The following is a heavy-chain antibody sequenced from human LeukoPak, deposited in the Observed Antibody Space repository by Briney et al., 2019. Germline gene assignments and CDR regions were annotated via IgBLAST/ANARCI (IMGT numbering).Heavy chain of an antibody. CDR3: ARVGYSNRWYLDC. D-gene: IGHD6-13*01. J-gene: IGHJ4*02. V-gene: IGHV3-48*03. Sequence: PGGSLRLSCAASGFSFSSFEMNWVRQAPGKGLEWVSYISSSGTTIYYADSVKGRFTISRDNAKNSLSPQMNSLRAADTAVYYCARVGYSNRWYLDCWGQGTLVTVSS. CDR1: GFSFSSFE. CDR2: ISSSGTTI.